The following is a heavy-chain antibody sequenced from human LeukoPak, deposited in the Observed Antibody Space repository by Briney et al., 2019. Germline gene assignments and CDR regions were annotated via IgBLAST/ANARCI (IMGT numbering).Heavy chain of an antibody. CDR3: ARPRHGPDGFDI. D-gene: IGHD3/OR15-3a*01. J-gene: IGHJ3*02. CDR2: IDDSGST. V-gene: IGHV4-59*08. Sequence: SETLSLTCTVSGGSISSYYWSWIRQPPGKGLEWIGYIDDSGSTNYNPSLKSRVTISRDTSKKQFSLKLRSVTAADTAEYYCARPRHGPDGFDIWGQGTVVIVSS. CDR1: GGSISSYY.